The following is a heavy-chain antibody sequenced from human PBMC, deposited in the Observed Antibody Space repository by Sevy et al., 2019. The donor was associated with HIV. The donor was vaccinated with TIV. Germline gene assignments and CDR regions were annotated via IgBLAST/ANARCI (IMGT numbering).Heavy chain of an antibody. D-gene: IGHD3-22*01. CDR2: ISGSGDGI. Sequence: GGSLRLSCAASGFDFGKYAISWVRQSPGKGLEWISVISGSGDGIKYADSVKGGFTISRDSSKNMLFLQMNSLRVEDTAVYYCARSRRGAYYESSVTFQPADSWGQGTLVTVSS. CDR3: ARSRRGAYYESSVTFQPADS. J-gene: IGHJ5*01. CDR1: GFDFGKYA. V-gene: IGHV3-23*01.